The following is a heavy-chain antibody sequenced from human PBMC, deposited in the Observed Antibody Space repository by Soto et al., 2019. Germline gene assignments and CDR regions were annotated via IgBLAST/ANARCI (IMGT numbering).Heavy chain of an antibody. J-gene: IGHJ4*02. CDR3: ASRWSTTQSLIFAY. D-gene: IGHD4-4*01. V-gene: IGHV1-3*01. Sequence: GASVKVSCKASGYTFTSYAMNWVRQAPGQRLEWMGWINAGNGNTKYSQKFQGRVTMTRDTSTSTVYMELSSLRSEDTAVYYCASRWSTTQSLIFAYWGQGTLVTVSS. CDR2: INAGNGNT. CDR1: GYTFTSYA.